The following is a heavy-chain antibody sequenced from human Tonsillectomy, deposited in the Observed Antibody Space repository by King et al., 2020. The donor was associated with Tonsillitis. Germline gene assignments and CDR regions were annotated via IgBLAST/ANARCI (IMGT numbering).Heavy chain of an antibody. V-gene: IGHV3-15*07. CDR1: GFTFSNAW. CDR3: TTNYRGYMDV. J-gene: IGHJ6*03. Sequence: VQLVESGGGLVKPGGSLRLSCAASGFTFSNAWMNWVRQAPGGGLEWGGRIKSKIDGGTIDYAAPVKGRFTISRDDSKNTLYLQMNSLKTEDTAVYYCTTNYRGYMDVWGKGTTVAVSS. CDR2: IKSKIDGGTI. D-gene: IGHD3-10*01.